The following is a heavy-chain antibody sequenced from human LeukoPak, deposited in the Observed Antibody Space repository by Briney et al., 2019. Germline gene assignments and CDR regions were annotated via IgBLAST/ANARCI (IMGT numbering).Heavy chain of an antibody. Sequence: PGGSLRLSCAASGFTFSSYWMSWVRQAPGRGLEWVANIKQDGSEKYYVDSVKGRFTISRDNAKNSLYLQMNSLRAEDTAVYYCAKVGDITMIVVWGQGTMVTVSS. CDR1: GFTFSSYW. CDR2: IKQDGSEK. J-gene: IGHJ3*01. CDR3: AKVGDITMIVV. V-gene: IGHV3-7*01. D-gene: IGHD3-22*01.